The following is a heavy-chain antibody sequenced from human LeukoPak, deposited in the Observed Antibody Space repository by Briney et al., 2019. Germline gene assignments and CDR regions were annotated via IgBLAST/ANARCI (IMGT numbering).Heavy chain of an antibody. CDR1: GGSISSGSYY. Sequence: SETLSLTCTVSGGSISSGSYYWSWIRQPAGKGLEWIGRIYTSGGTNYNPSLKNRVTISVDTSKSQFSLKLSSVTAADTAVYYCARVAVGATTHAFDIWGQGTMVTASS. D-gene: IGHD1-26*01. CDR2: IYTSGGT. CDR3: ARVAVGATTHAFDI. V-gene: IGHV4-61*02. J-gene: IGHJ3*02.